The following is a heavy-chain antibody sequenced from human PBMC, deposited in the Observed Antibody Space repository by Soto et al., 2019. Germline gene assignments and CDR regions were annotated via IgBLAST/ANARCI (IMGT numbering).Heavy chain of an antibody. CDR2: IYWDDDQ. V-gene: IGHV2-5*02. CDR1: GFSLTTTSMG. Sequence: QITLKESGPPLVRPAQTLTLTCAFSGFSLTTTSMGVAWIRQPPGKALEWLALIYWDDDQRYRPSLKDRLTLSKDTSRSRVVLTISNMNPEDTGTYFCAHAGDYDLLSFDHWGPGTLVTVSS. CDR3: AHAGDYDLLSFDH. J-gene: IGHJ4*02. D-gene: IGHD4-17*01.